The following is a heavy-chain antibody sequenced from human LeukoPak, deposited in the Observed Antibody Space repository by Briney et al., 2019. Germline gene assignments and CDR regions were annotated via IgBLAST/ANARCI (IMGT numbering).Heavy chain of an antibody. V-gene: IGHV3-66*02. Sequence: GGSLRLSCAASGFTFTDYTMNWIRQAPGKGLEWVSVIYSGGSTYYADSVKGRFTISRDNSKNTLYLQMNSLRPEDTAVYYCAGKEDGYNPFDYWGQGTLVTVSS. CDR2: IYSGGST. CDR1: GFTFTDYT. D-gene: IGHD5-24*01. CDR3: AGKEDGYNPFDY. J-gene: IGHJ4*02.